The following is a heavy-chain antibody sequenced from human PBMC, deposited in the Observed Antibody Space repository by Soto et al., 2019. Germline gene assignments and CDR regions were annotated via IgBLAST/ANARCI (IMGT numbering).Heavy chain of an antibody. CDR3: ARGNCSGDTCFFGGTH. V-gene: IGHV3-74*01. CDR1: GFTFSDHW. D-gene: IGHD2-21*02. J-gene: IGHJ4*02. Sequence: EVQLAESGGVLVQPGGSLRLSCVASGFTFSDHWMHWVRQAPGKGLVWVSRINSGGSRTNYADSVEGRFIISRDNDKNTLYLEMNSLSVEATAVYYCARGNCSGDTCFFGGTHWGRGTLVTVSS. CDR2: INSGGSRT.